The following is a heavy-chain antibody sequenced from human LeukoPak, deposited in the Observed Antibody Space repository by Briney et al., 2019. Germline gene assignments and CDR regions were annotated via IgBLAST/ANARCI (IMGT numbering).Heavy chain of an antibody. J-gene: IGHJ6*03. CDR1: GYTFTCYY. D-gene: IGHD1-7*01. CDR3: ARGGRLELLIYYYYYMDV. CDR2: INPNSGGT. V-gene: IGHV1-2*02. Sequence: ASVKVSCKASGYTFTCYYMHWVRQAPGQGLEWMGWINPNSGGTNYAQKFQGRVTMTRDTSISTAYMDLSSLRSDDTAVYYCARGGRLELLIYYYYYMDVWGKGTTVTVSS.